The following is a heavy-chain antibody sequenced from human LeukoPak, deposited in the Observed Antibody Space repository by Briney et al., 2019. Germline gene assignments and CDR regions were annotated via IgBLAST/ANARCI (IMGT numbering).Heavy chain of an antibody. CDR2: IHHSGRT. CDR3: ARVQHWFDP. CDR1: GGSISGYY. J-gene: IGHJ5*02. V-gene: IGHV4-38-2*02. Sequence: SETLSLTCTVSGGSISGYYWSWIRQPPGKGLEWIGSIHHSGRTYYNPSLKSRVTISVDTSKNQFSLKLSSVTAADTAVYYCARVQHWFDPWGQGTLVTVSS.